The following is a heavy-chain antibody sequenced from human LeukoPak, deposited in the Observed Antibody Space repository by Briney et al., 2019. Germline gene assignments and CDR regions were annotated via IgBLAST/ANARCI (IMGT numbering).Heavy chain of an antibody. CDR3: AREVVSSPSYFDS. D-gene: IGHD2-15*01. J-gene: IGHJ4*02. CDR1: GFIFNNYA. Sequence: GRSLRLSCAGSGFIFNNYAMHWVRQPPGKGLEWVSGISWNSGSIDYADSVKGRFTISRDNSKNTLYLLMNSLIPEDTAVYYCAREVVSSPSYFDSWGQGTLVTVSS. CDR2: ISWNSGSI. V-gene: IGHV3-9*01.